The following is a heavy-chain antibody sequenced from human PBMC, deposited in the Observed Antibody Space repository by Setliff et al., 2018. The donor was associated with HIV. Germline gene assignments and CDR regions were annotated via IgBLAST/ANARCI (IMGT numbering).Heavy chain of an antibody. V-gene: IGHV7-4-1*02. J-gene: IGHJ4*02. D-gene: IGHD2-15*01. CDR1: GYTFTSYA. CDR2: INTNTGNP. CDR3: ARYPILCSGGTCSSVALDY. Sequence: GASVKVSCKASGYTFTSYAMNWVRQAPGQGLEWMGWINTNTGNPTYAQGLTGRFVFSLDTSVSTAYLQMNNLGVEDTGLYYCARYPILCSGGTCSSVALDYWGQGTWVTVSS.